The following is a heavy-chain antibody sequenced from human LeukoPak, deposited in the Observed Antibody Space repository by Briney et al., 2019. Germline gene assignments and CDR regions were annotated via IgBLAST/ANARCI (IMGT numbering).Heavy chain of an antibody. CDR1: GYTFTGYY. CDR2: INPNSGGT. D-gene: IGHD6-6*01. J-gene: IGHJ4*02. V-gene: IGHV1-2*06. CDR3: ARVNIAARGRIFDY. Sequence: ASVKVSCKASGYTFTGYYMHWVRQAPGQGLEWMGRINPNSGGTNYAQKFQGRVIMTRDTSISTAYMELSRLRSDDTAVYYCARVNIAARGRIFDYWGQGTLVTVSS.